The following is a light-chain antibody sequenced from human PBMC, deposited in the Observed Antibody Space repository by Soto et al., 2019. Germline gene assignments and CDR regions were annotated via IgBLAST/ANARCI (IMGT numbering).Light chain of an antibody. J-gene: IGKJ5*01. V-gene: IGKV1-33*01. CDR3: QQLNSYST. Sequence: IQMTQSPSSLSASVGDRVTITCQASQDISNYLNWYQQKPGKAPKLLIYDASNLETGVPSRFSGSGSGTDFTFTISSLQPEDFATYYCQQLNSYSTFGQGTRLEIK. CDR2: DAS. CDR1: QDISNY.